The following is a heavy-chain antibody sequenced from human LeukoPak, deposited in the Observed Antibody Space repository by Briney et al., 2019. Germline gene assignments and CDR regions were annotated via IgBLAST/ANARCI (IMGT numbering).Heavy chain of an antibody. CDR3: ARGAPLSGYCSGGSCYSNWFDP. J-gene: IGHJ5*02. V-gene: IGHV4-59*01. Sequence: SETLSLTCTVSGGSLSSYYWSWIRQPPGKGLEWIGYIYYSGSTNYNPSLKSRVTISVDTSKNQFSLKLSSMTAADTAVYYCARGAPLSGYCSGGSCYSNWFDPWGQGTLVTVSS. CDR1: GGSLSSYY. D-gene: IGHD2-15*01. CDR2: IYYSGST.